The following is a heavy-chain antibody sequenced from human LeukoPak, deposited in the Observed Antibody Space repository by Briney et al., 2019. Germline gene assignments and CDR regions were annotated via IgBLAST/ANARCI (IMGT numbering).Heavy chain of an antibody. Sequence: PSETLSLTCTVSGGSISTGNYYWNWMRQPAGKGLEWIGRIFTSGGTNYNPSLKSRVTISLETSKRQISLRLNSVTAADTAVYYCARGYSSSWYFNWFDPWGQGTLVTVSS. CDR3: ARGYSSSWYFNWFDP. V-gene: IGHV4-61*02. CDR2: IFTSGGT. D-gene: IGHD6-13*01. CDR1: GGSISTGNYY. J-gene: IGHJ5*02.